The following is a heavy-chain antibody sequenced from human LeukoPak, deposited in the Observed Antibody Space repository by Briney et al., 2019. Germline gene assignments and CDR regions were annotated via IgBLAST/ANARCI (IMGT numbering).Heavy chain of an antibody. Sequence: PSETLSLTCTVSGYSISSGYYWGWIRQPPGKGLEWIGSIYHSGSTYYNPSPKSRVTISVDTSKNQFSLKLSSVTAADTAVYYCARDVPDSSGYYSPYYFDYWGQGTLVTVSS. D-gene: IGHD3-22*01. J-gene: IGHJ4*02. CDR3: ARDVPDSSGYYSPYYFDY. CDR1: GYSISSGYY. CDR2: IYHSGST. V-gene: IGHV4-38-2*02.